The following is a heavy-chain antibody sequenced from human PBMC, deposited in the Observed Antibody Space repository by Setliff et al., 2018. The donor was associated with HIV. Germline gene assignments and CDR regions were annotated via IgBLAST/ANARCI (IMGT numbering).Heavy chain of an antibody. CDR3: VRGYRSAWNSWFDA. CDR2: LNPSEGTT. D-gene: IGHD6-19*01. J-gene: IGHJ5*02. CDR1: GYTFTTYY. V-gene: IGHV1-46*01. Sequence: GASVKVSCKASGYTFTTYYIHWVRQAPGQGLEWMGILNPSEGTTSFAQKFQGRVTMTRDTSTSTAYMDLSSLRADDTAVYYCVRGYRSAWNSWFDAWGQGTRVTV.